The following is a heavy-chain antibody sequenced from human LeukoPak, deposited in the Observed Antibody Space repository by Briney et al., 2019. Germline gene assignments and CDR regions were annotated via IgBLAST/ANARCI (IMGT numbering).Heavy chain of an antibody. CDR2: INPSGGST. D-gene: IGHD3-22*01. J-gene: IGHJ4*02. Sequence: ASVKVSCKASGYTFTGYYMHWVRQAPGQGLEWMGIINPSGGSTSYVQKFQGRVTMTRDTSTSTVYMELSSLRSEDTAVYYCAREVLNYDSRGYYFDYWGQGTLVTVSS. CDR3: AREVLNYDSRGYYFDY. V-gene: IGHV1-46*01. CDR1: GYTFTGYY.